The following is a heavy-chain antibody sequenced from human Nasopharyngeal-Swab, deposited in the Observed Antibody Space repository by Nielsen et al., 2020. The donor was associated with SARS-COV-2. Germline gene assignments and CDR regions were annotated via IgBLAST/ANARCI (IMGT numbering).Heavy chain of an antibody. Sequence: SETLSLTCTVSGGSISSGGHYWSWFRPPPGQGLEWIGCIFSSGSTYSKPSLKSRVTISEDTSKNQFSLRLSLVTAADSAVYYCARDSAEHYSSGSSRVDYWGQGTLVTVSS. D-gene: IGHD3-10*01. J-gene: IGHJ4*02. CDR3: ARDSAEHYSSGSSRVDY. CDR2: IFSSGST. V-gene: IGHV4-30-4*08. CDR1: GGSISSGGHY.